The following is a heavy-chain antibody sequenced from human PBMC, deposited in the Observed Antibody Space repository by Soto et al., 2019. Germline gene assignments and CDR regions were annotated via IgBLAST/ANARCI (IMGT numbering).Heavy chain of an antibody. CDR3: ARYYYDSSGYYRTFDY. J-gene: IGHJ4*02. CDR1: GGSISSGGYY. V-gene: IGHV4-31*03. Sequence: SETLSLTCTVSGGSISSGGYYWSWIRQHPGKGLEWIGYIYYSGSTYYNPSLKSRVTISVGTSKNQFSLKLSSVTAADTAVYYXARYYYDSSGYYRTFDYWGPGTLVTVSS. CDR2: IYYSGST. D-gene: IGHD3-22*01.